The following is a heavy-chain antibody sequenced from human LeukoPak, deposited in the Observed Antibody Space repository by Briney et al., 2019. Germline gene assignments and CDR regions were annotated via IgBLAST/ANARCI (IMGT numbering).Heavy chain of an antibody. Sequence: SQTLSLTCTVSDGSISSYFWSWIRQPPGKGLEWIGHIYYSGSTNYNPSLKSRVTISVDTSKNQFSLQLRSVTAADTAVYYCARDGGYNSGWPYFDYWGQGTLVPVSS. J-gene: IGHJ4*02. D-gene: IGHD6-19*01. CDR2: IYYSGST. CDR3: ARDGGYNSGWPYFDY. V-gene: IGHV4-59*01. CDR1: DGSISSYF.